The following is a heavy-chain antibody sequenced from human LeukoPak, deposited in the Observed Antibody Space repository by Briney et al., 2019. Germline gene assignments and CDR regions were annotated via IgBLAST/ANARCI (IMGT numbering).Heavy chain of an antibody. CDR1: GFTFRNYV. Sequence: GGSLRLSCAASGFTFRNYVIHWVRQAPGKGLEWVAATSSDLNVKLYADSVKGRFTISRDNSRSTLYLQMNSLRPEDTAIYYCAREGYYGSGSPPSLYFDYWGQGTLVTVSS. CDR2: TSSDLNVK. J-gene: IGHJ4*02. CDR3: AREGYYGSGSPPSLYFDY. V-gene: IGHV3-30-3*01. D-gene: IGHD3-10*01.